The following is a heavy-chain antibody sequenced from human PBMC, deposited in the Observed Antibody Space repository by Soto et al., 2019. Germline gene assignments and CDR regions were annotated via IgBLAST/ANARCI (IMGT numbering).Heavy chain of an antibody. CDR2: IYYSGST. D-gene: IGHD3-16*01. Sequence: QVQLQESGPGLVKPSETLSLTYTVSGGSISSYYWSWIRQPPGKGLEWIGYIYYSGSTNYNPSLKSRVTISVDTSKNQFSLKLSSVTAADTAVYYCAREPGDSVDDAFDIWGQGTMVTVSS. CDR3: AREPGDSVDDAFDI. V-gene: IGHV4-59*01. CDR1: GGSISSYY. J-gene: IGHJ3*02.